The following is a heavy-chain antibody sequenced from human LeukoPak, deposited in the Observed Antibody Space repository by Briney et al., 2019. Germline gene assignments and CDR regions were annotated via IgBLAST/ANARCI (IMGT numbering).Heavy chain of an antibody. CDR3: AKERGDYYDSSGSITPFDY. V-gene: IGHV3-23*01. CDR2: ISGSGGST. CDR1: GFTFSSYA. Sequence: GGSLRLSCAASGFTFSSYAMSWVRQAPGKGLEWVSAISGSGGSTYYADSVKGRFTISRDNSKNTLYLQMNSLRAEDTAVYYCAKERGDYYDSSGSITPFDYWGQGTLVTVSS. J-gene: IGHJ4*02. D-gene: IGHD3-22*01.